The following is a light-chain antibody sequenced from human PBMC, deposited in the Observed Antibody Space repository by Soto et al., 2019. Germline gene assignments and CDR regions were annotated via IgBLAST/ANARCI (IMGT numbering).Light chain of an antibody. Sequence: QSVLTQPPSVSGAPGRRVTISCTGSSSNIGAGYDVHWYQQLPGTAPKLLIYGNSNRPSGVPDRFYGSKSGTSASLAITGLQAEDEADYYCQSYDSSLSGYVFGTGTKVTVL. CDR1: SSNIGAGYD. J-gene: IGLJ1*01. CDR3: QSYDSSLSGYV. V-gene: IGLV1-40*01. CDR2: GNS.